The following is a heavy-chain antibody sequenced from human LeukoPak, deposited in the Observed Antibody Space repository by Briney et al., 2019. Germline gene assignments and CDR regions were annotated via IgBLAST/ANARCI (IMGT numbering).Heavy chain of an antibody. CDR3: ARGVYDYVWGSYRPNDAFDI. CDR2: IYTSGST. V-gene: IGHV4-4*07. CDR1: GGSISSYY. J-gene: IGHJ3*02. Sequence: SETLSLTCTVSGGSISSYYWSWIRQPAGKGLEWIGRIYTSGSTNYNPSLKSRVTMSVDTSKNQFSLKLSSVTAADTAVYYCARGVYDYVWGSYRPNDAFDIWGQGTMVTVSS. D-gene: IGHD3-16*02.